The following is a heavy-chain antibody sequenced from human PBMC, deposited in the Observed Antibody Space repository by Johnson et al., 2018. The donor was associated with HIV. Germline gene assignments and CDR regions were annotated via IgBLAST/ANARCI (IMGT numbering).Heavy chain of an antibody. J-gene: IGHJ3*02. D-gene: IGHD3-22*01. CDR1: GFTFSKYG. Sequence: VQLVESGGGVVQPGGSLRLSCAASGFTFSKYGMQWVRQAPGKGLEWVANIKQDGSEKYYVDSVKGRFTISRDNAKNSLYLQINSLRAEDTAVYYCAREWLYDALDIWGQGTMVTVSS. CDR3: AREWLYDALDI. V-gene: IGHV3-7*01. CDR2: IKQDGSEK.